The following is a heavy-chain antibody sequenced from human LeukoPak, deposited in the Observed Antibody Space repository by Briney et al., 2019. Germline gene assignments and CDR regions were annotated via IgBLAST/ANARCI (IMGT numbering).Heavy chain of an antibody. Sequence: PGGSLRLSCAASGFTFDDYAMHWVRQAPGKGLGWASGISWNSGSIGYADSVKGRFTISRDNAKNSLYLQMNSLRAEDTALYYCATRRGISFDYWGQGTLVTVSS. J-gene: IGHJ4*02. CDR1: GFTFDDYA. CDR3: ATRRGISFDY. D-gene: IGHD1-14*01. CDR2: ISWNSGSI. V-gene: IGHV3-9*01.